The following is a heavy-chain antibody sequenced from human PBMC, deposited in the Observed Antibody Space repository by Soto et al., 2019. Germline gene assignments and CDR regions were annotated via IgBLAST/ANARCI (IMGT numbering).Heavy chain of an antibody. CDR3: ARDRTTVVTQVEWFAT. Sequence: QVQLVQSGAEVKKPGASVKVSCKASGYTFTGYYMHWVRQAPGQGLEWMGWINPNSGGTNYAQKFQDRVTMTRDTSISTAYRELSRLRSDDTAVYYCARDRTTVVTQVEWFATWGQGTLVTVSS. CDR1: GYTFTGYY. V-gene: IGHV1-2*02. CDR2: INPNSGGT. J-gene: IGHJ5*02. D-gene: IGHD4-17*01.